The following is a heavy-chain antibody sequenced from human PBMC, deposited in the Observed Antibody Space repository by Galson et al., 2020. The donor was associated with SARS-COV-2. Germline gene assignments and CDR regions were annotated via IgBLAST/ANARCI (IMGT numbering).Heavy chain of an antibody. D-gene: IGHD1-20*01. CDR1: GGSISSSSYY. CDR2: IYYSGST. J-gene: IGHJ3*02. CDR3: ARVRWDNWNDVSVPDAFDI. Sequence: KASETLSLTCTVSGGSISSSSYYWGWIRQPPGKGLEWIGSIYYSGSTYYNPSLKSRVTISVDTTKNQFSLKLSAVTAADTAVYYCARVRWDNWNDVSVPDAFDIWGQGTMVTVSS. V-gene: IGHV4-39*07.